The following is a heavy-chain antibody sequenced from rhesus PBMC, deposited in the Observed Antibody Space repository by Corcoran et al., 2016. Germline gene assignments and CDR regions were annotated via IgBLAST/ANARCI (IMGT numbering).Heavy chain of an antibody. CDR3: ARTTIAARSGYS. CDR1: GGPFSRLR. CDR2: IYGRSGNT. Sequence: QVQVQESGPGPVKPSETLSLTCALSGGPFSRLRWGWLRQSPGKGLDLIGSIYGRSGNTAYNPSLKSRATISRDTSNNQFFLKLRSMTAADTAVYYCARTTIAARSGYSWGQGVLVTVSS. V-gene: IGHV4-160*01. D-gene: IGHD4-29*01. J-gene: IGHJ4*01.